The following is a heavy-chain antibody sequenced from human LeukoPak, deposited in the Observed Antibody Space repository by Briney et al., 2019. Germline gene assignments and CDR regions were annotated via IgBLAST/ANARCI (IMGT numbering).Heavy chain of an antibody. CDR3: ARAYGDYRSNFDY. D-gene: IGHD4-17*01. Sequence: PGGSLRLSCAASGFTFSSYRMSWVRPAPGKGLEWVANIKQDGSEKYYVDSVKGRFTISRDNAKNSLYLQMNSLRAEDTAVYYCARAYGDYRSNFDYWGQGTLVTVSS. CDR1: GFTFSSYR. V-gene: IGHV3-7*04. CDR2: IKQDGSEK. J-gene: IGHJ4*02.